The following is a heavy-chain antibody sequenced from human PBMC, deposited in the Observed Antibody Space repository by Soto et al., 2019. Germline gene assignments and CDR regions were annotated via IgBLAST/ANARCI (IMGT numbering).Heavy chain of an antibody. D-gene: IGHD1-26*01. CDR3: AKEIVGAPGWFDP. Sequence: PGGSLRLSCAASGFTFGPFWMHWVRQAPGKGLEWVSGISWNSGSIGYADSVKGRFTISRDNAKNSLYLQMNSLRAEDTALYYCAKEIVGAPGWFDPWGQGTLVTVSS. V-gene: IGHV3-9*01. CDR1: GFTFGPFW. J-gene: IGHJ5*02. CDR2: ISWNSGSI.